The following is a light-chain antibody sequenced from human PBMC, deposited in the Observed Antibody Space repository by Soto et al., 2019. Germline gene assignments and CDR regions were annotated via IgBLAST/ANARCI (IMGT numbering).Light chain of an antibody. Sequence: QSVLTQPASVSGSPGQSITISCTGTDSDVGLYNYVSWYQQSPGKAPQLVISEVSNRPSGVSDRFSGSKAGNTASLTISGLQPEDEADYYCSSFTPSSTLVFGTGTKVTVL. CDR3: SSFTPSSTLV. J-gene: IGLJ1*01. CDR1: DSDVGLYNY. V-gene: IGLV2-14*01. CDR2: EVS.